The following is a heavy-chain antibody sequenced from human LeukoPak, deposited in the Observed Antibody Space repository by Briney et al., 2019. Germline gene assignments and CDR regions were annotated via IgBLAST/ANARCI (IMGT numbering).Heavy chain of an antibody. V-gene: IGHV4-39*01. Sequence: PSETLSLTCTVSGASVSSYYWGWIRQPPGKGLEWIGSIYYSGSTYYNPSLKSRVTISVDTSKNQFSLKLSSVTAADTAVYYCARPHEDDIRDYYYMDVWGKGTTVTVSS. D-gene: IGHD3-9*01. CDR3: ARPHEDDIRDYYYMDV. J-gene: IGHJ6*03. CDR1: GASVSSYY. CDR2: IYYSGST.